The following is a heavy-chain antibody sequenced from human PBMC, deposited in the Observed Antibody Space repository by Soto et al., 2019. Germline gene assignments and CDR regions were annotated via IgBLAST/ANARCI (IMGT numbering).Heavy chain of an antibody. Sequence: GGSLRLSCAASGVTFSSYWMSWVRQAPGKGLEWVANIKQDGSEKYYVDSVKGRFTISRDNAKNSLYLQMNSLRAEDTAVYYCATYSSSWDYFDYWGQGTLVTVSS. CDR3: ATYSSSWDYFDY. V-gene: IGHV3-7*01. J-gene: IGHJ4*02. D-gene: IGHD6-13*01. CDR2: IKQDGSEK. CDR1: GVTFSSYW.